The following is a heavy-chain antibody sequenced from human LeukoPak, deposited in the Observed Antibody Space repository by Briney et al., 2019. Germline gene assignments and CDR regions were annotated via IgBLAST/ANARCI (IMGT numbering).Heavy chain of an antibody. D-gene: IGHD3-10*02. CDR2: ISGSGGST. J-gene: IGHJ6*04. CDR1: GFTFSSYA. V-gene: IGHV3-23*01. CDR3: AELGITMIGGV. Sequence: PGGSLRLSCAASGFTFSSYAMNWVRQAPEKGLEWVSGISGSGGSTYYADSVKGRFTISRDNSKNTLYLQMNSLRAEDTAVYYCAELGITMIGGVWGKGTTVTISS.